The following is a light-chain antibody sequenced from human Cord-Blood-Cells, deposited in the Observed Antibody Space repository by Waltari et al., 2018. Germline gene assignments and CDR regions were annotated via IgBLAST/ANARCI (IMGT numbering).Light chain of an antibody. V-gene: IGLV2-8*01. Sequence: QSALTQPPSASGSPGQSVTISCTATSSAVGGYHYVSWYQQHPGKAPKLMIYEVSKRPSGVPDRFSGSKSGNTASLTVSGLQAEDEADYYCSSYAGSNSVVFGGGTKLTVL. CDR3: SSYAGSNSVV. CDR1: SSAVGGYHY. J-gene: IGLJ2*01. CDR2: EVS.